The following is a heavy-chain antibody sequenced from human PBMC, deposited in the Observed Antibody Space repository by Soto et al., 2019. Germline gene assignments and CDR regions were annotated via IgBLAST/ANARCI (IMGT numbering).Heavy chain of an antibody. J-gene: IGHJ5*02. V-gene: IGHV1-3*01. CDR3: ARPVLDYYDSSGYSDWFDP. CDR1: GYTSTSYA. Sequence: VQVSCKASGYTSTSYAMHWVRQAPGQRLEWMGWINAGNGNTKYSQKFQGRVTITRDTSASTAYMELSSLRSEDTAVYYCARPVLDYYDSSGYSDWFDPWGQGTLVTVSS. CDR2: INAGNGNT. D-gene: IGHD3-22*01.